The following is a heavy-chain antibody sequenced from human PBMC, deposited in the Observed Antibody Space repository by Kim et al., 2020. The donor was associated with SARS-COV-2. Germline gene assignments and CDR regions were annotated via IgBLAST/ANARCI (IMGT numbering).Heavy chain of an antibody. D-gene: IGHD3-16*01. Sequence: HYNPSLKSRVTISVDTSKNQFSPKLSSVTAADTAVYYCARDLLTDGMDVWGQGTTVTVSS. CDR3: ARDLLTDGMDV. J-gene: IGHJ6*02. V-gene: IGHV4-31*02.